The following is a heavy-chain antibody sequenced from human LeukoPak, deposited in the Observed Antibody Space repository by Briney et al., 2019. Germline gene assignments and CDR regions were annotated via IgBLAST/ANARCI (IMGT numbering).Heavy chain of an antibody. CDR3: AGSSQLVWYYFDY. Sequence: SETLSLTCTVSGGSISSYYWSWIRRPAGKGLEWIGRIYTSGSTNYNPSLKSRVTMSVDTSKNQFSLKLSSVTAADTAVYYCAGSSQLVWYYFDYWGQGTLVTVSS. V-gene: IGHV4-4*07. CDR1: GGSISSYY. D-gene: IGHD6-13*01. CDR2: IYTSGST. J-gene: IGHJ4*02.